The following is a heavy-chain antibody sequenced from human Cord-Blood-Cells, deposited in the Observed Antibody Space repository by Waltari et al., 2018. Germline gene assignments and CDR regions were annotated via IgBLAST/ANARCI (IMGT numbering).Heavy chain of an antibody. V-gene: IGHV3-30*02. CDR1: GFTSSSYG. J-gene: IGHJ4*02. D-gene: IGHD3-10*01. CDR2: IRYDGSNK. CDR3: ANRGY. Sequence: QVQPVASGGAVVRPGGSRRLSSASSGFTSSSYGMHWVRQAPGKGLEWVAFIRYDGSNKYYADSVKGRFTISRDNSKNTLYLQMNSLRAEDTAVYYCANRGYWGQGTLVTVSS.